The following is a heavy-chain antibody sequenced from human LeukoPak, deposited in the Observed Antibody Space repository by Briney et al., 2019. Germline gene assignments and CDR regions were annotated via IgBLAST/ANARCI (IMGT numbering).Heavy chain of an antibody. Sequence: GRSLRLSCAASGLTFSSYGMHWVRQAPGKGLEWVAVISYDGSNKYYADSVKGRFTISRDNSKNTLYLQMNSLRAEDTAVYYCAKDSDIAVAGTPFVSIFDYWGQGTLVTVSS. CDR1: GLTFSSYG. D-gene: IGHD6-19*01. CDR3: AKDSDIAVAGTPFVSIFDY. J-gene: IGHJ4*02. V-gene: IGHV3-30*18. CDR2: ISYDGSNK.